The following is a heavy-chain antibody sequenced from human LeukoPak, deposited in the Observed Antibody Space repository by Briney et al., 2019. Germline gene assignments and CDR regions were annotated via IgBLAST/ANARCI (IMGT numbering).Heavy chain of an antibody. J-gene: IGHJ4*02. CDR2: IYYSGST. Sequence: SETLSLTCTVSGGSISSSSYYWGWIRQPPGKGLEWIGSIYYSGSTYYNPSLKSRVTISVDTSKNQFSLKLSSVTAADTAAYYCARRVRYFDWTFDYWGQGTLVTVSS. V-gene: IGHV4-39*01. CDR3: ARRVRYFDWTFDY. D-gene: IGHD3-9*01. CDR1: GGSISSSSYY.